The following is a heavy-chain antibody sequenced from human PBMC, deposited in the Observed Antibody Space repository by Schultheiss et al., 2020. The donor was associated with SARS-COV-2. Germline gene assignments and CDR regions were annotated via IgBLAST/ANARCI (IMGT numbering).Heavy chain of an antibody. J-gene: IGHJ6*02. Sequence: SETLSLTCAVYGGSFSGYYWSWIRQPPGKGLEWIGYIYYSGSTYYNPSLKSRVTISVDTSKNQFSLQLNSVTPEDTAVYYCVTMYAGNYYYYGMDVWGQGTTVTVSS. D-gene: IGHD2-8*01. CDR1: GGSFSGYY. CDR3: VTMYAGNYYYYGMDV. CDR2: IYYSGST. V-gene: IGHV4-59*12.